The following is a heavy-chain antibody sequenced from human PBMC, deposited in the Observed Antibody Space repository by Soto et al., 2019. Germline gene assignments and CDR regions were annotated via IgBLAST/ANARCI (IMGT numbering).Heavy chain of an antibody. Sequence: EVQLVESGGGLVQPGGSLRLSCAASGFTFSSYSMNWVRQAPGKGLEWVSYISSSSSTIYYADSVKGRFTISRDNAKNSLYLQMNSLRAEDTAVYYCASAPPNLSYDILTGYCAFDYWGQGTLVTVSS. CDR2: ISSSSSTI. J-gene: IGHJ4*02. CDR1: GFTFSSYS. V-gene: IGHV3-48*01. CDR3: ASAPPNLSYDILTGYCAFDY. D-gene: IGHD3-9*01.